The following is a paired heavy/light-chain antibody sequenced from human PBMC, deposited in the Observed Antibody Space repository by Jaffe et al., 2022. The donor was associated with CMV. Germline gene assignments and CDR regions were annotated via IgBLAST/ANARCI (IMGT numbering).Light chain of an antibody. CDR2: WAS. CDR3: QQYYYTPYT. J-gene: IGKJ2*01. Sequence: DIVMTQSPDSLAVSLGERATINCKSSQSVLHSPNKKNYLAWYQQKPGQPPTVLIYWASTRESGVPDRFSGSGSGTDFTLTISSLQAEDVAVYYCQQYYYTPYTFGQGTKLEIK. CDR1: QSVLHSPNKKNY. V-gene: IGKV4-1*01.
Heavy chain of an antibody. V-gene: IGHV2-5*01. CDR1: GFSLNTFGMT. CDR3: AHLVASHPYFSS. Sequence: QITLKESGPTLVKPTQTLTLTCTFSGFSLNTFGMTVAWIRQPPGKALEWLALIYWNDDQRYSPSLKNRLTVTKDTSKNQVVLTMTNMDPIDTATYYCAHLVASHPYFSSWGQGTLVTVSS. CDR2: IYWNDDQ. D-gene: IGHD6-6*01. J-gene: IGHJ5*02.